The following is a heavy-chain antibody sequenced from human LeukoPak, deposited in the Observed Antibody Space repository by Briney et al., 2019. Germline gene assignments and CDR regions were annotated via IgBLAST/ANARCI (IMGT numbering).Heavy chain of an antibody. CDR1: GDSISGYY. J-gene: IGHJ4*02. CDR3: ARDLEDFDSPANDY. V-gene: IGHV4-4*07. D-gene: IGHD2-15*01. CDR2: IYAPGSS. Sequence: SETLSLTCTVSGDSISGYYWAWIRQPAGKGLEWIGHIYAPGSSNYNPSFKSRVTMSIDMSNNQFSLRLNSVTAADTAMYYCARDLEDFDSPANDYWGQGTHVIVSP.